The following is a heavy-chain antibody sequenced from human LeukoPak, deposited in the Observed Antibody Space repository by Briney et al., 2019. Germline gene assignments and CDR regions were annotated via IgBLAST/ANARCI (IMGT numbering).Heavy chain of an antibody. Sequence: PGGSLRLSCAASGFTVSSNYMNWVRQAPGKGLEWVSVIYGGDNTYYADSVKGRFTISRDNSKNTLYLQMNSLRAEDTAVYYCAREHSFPFHYYDPWGQGTPVTVSS. CDR2: IYGGDNT. J-gene: IGHJ5*02. CDR3: AREHSFPFHYYDP. CDR1: GFTVSSNY. D-gene: IGHD3-10*01. V-gene: IGHV3-66*01.